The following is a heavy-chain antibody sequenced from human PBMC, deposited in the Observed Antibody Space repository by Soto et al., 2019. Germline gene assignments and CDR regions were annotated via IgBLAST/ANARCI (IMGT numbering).Heavy chain of an antibody. CDR1: GFTFSSYA. V-gene: IGHV3-23*01. CDR3: AKKSGHGYGFVFGRGPHFDY. J-gene: IGHJ4*02. D-gene: IGHD4-17*01. Sequence: GGSLRLSCAASGFTFSSYAMSWVRQAPGKGLEWVSAISGSGGSTYYADSVKGRFTISRDNSKNTLYLQMNSLRAEDTAAYYCAKKSGHGYGFVFGRGPHFDYWGQGTLVTVSS. CDR2: ISGSGGST.